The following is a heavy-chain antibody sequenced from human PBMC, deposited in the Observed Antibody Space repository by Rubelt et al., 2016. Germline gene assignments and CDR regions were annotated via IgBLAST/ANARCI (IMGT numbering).Heavy chain of an antibody. CDR3: AKWLEWAYGMDG. CDR2: ISGSGGST. D-gene: IGHD3-3*01. Sequence: EVQVVESGGGLVQPGGSLKLSCAASGFTFSGSAMHWVRPASGKGLEWVSGISGSGGSTYYADSVKGRFTISRDNSKKSRYLEMNSLRAEDTAIYYCAKWLEWAYGMDGWGQGTTVTVSS. V-gene: IGHV3-23*04. J-gene: IGHJ6*02. CDR1: GFTFSGSA.